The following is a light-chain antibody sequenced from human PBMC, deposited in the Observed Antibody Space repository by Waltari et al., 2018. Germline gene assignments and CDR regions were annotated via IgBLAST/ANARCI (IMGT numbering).Light chain of an antibody. J-gene: IGLJ2*01. CDR1: SSDVGGYNY. CDR3: SSYTSSSALV. V-gene: IGLV2-14*03. CDR2: DVS. Sequence: QSALTQPASVSGSSGQSITISCTGTSSDVGGYNYVSWYQQHPGKAPKLMIYDVSNRPPGVSHRFSGSKSGNTASLTISGLQAEDEADYYCSSYTSSSALVFGGGTKLTVL.